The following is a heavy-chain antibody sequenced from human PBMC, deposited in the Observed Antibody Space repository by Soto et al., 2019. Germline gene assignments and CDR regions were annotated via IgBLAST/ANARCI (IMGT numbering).Heavy chain of an antibody. CDR2: ITQSGHAT. J-gene: IGHJ4*02. D-gene: IGHD5-12*01. CDR3: ARAIRGYGTYGGY. CDR1: GFTFSDYY. V-gene: IGHV3-11*04. Sequence: PGGSLRLSCAASGFTFSDYYMSWIRQTPGKGLEWVSYITQSGHATEYADSVRGRFTISRENNKNSLYLQMNSLRVEYTGVYYCARAIRGYGTYGGYLGQGTLVTVSS.